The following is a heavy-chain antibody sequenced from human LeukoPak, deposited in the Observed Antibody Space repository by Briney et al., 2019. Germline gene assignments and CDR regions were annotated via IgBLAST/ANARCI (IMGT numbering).Heavy chain of an antibody. J-gene: IGHJ4*02. CDR2: IGSGGDT. V-gene: IGHV3-13*01. CDR1: GFSFSSYD. D-gene: IGHD6-19*01. CDR3: ARAVAGTDEIDS. Sequence: PGGSLRLSCTGSGFSFSSYDMLWVRQATGKGLDWVSAIGSGGDTYYAGSVKGRFTISRESAKNSFYLQMNSLSAGDTAVYFCARAVAGTDEIDSWGQGTLVTVSS.